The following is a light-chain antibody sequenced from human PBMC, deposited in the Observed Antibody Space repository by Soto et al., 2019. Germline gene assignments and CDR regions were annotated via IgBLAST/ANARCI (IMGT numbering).Light chain of an antibody. V-gene: IGKV3-20*01. CDR3: QQYGTSPYT. Sequence: ELVLTQSPGTLSLSPGERATLSCRASQSVTSDYLAWYQQRPGQAPSLLIYGASSRSTGIPDRFSGSGSGTDFTLTIRRLEPEDFAVYYCQQYGTSPYTFGQGTKVGIK. J-gene: IGKJ2*01. CDR1: QSVTSDY. CDR2: GAS.